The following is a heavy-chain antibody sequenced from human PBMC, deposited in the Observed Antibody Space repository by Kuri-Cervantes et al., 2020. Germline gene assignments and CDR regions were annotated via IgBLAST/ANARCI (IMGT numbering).Heavy chain of an antibody. CDR1: GFTFNNYG. CDR3: ARGWFGELGGYYFDY. CDR2: IWYDGSNK. J-gene: IGHJ4*02. V-gene: IGHV3-33*01. D-gene: IGHD3-10*01. Sequence: GESLKISCAASGFTFNNYGIHWVRQTPGKGLEWVAVIWYDGSNKYYADSVKGRFTISRDNSKNTLYLQMNSLRAEDTAVYYCARGWFGELGGYYFDYWGQGTLVTVSS.